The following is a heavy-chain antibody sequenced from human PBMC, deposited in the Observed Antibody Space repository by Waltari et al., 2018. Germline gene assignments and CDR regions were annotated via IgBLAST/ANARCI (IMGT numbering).Heavy chain of an antibody. CDR3: AKNDYDSSGYDSYYGMDV. Sequence: QLQLQESGPGLVKPSATLSLTCTVSGGSISSSSYYWGWIRQPPGKGLEWIGSIYYSGSTYYNPSLKSRVTISVDTSKNQFSLKLSAVTAADTAVYYCAKNDYDSSGYDSYYGMDVWGQGTTVTVSS. CDR1: GGSISSSSYY. CDR2: IYYSGST. J-gene: IGHJ6*02. V-gene: IGHV4-39*01. D-gene: IGHD3-22*01.